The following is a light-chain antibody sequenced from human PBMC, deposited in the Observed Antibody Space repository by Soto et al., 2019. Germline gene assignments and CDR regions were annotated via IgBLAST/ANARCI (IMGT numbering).Light chain of an antibody. V-gene: IGLV2-14*01. CDR2: EVN. CDR1: SSDVGGYNY. J-gene: IGLJ3*02. Sequence: QSALTQPASVSGSPGQSITISCTGTSSDVGGYNYVSWYQQHPGKAPKLMIYEVNNRPSGVSNRCSCSKSGNTASLTISGLQADDDAAYYCSSSTSSSTPNWVFGGGTKLTVL. CDR3: SSSTSSSTPNWV.